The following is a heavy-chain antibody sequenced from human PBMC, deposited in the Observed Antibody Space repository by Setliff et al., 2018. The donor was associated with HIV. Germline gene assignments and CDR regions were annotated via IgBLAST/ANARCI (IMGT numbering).Heavy chain of an antibody. Sequence: GGSLSLSCAVSGFLLTDYNMNWVRQAPGRGLEWVAYISSSGSSMYYAESVRGRFTISRDNAKNYMYLQMRSLRAEDTARYYCARISTVTVRHWGQGTLVTVSS. D-gene: IGHD2-21*02. J-gene: IGHJ1*01. CDR2: ISSSGSSM. CDR1: GFLLTDYN. CDR3: ARISTVTVRH. V-gene: IGHV3-48*01.